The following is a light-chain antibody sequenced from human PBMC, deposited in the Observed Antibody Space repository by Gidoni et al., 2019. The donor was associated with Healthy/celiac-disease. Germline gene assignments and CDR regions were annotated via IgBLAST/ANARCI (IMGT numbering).Light chain of an antibody. CDR1: PSVLYSSNNQNY. CDR3: QQYYSTPRT. J-gene: IGKJ1*01. CDR2: WAS. V-gene: IGKV4-1*01. Sequence: DIVMTQSPDSLAVSLGERATINCKCSPSVLYSSNNQNYLAWYQQKPGQPPKLLIYWASTRESGVPDRFSGSGSGTDFTLTISSLQAEDVAVYYCQQYYSTPRTFGQGTKVEIK.